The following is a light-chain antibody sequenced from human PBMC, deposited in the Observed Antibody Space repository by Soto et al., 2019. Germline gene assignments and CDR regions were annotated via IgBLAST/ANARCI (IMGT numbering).Light chain of an antibody. CDR2: EVS. V-gene: IGLV2-14*01. CDR3: SSYTSSSTLV. J-gene: IGLJ2*01. Sequence: QSALTQPASESGSPGQSITISCTGTSSDVGGYNYVSWYQQHPGIAPKLMISEVSNRPSGVSNRFSGSKSGNTASLTISGLQAEDEADYYCSSYTSSSTLVFGGGTKLAVL. CDR1: SSDVGGYNY.